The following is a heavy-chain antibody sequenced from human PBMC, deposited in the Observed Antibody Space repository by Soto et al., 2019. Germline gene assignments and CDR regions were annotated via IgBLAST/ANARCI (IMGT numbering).Heavy chain of an antibody. J-gene: IGHJ4*02. CDR2: ISYSGST. Sequence: SETLSLTCTFSVVSVSSGSYYWSWIRQPPGKGLEWIGYISYSGSTNYNPSLKSRVTISVDTSKNQFSLKLSSVTAADTAVYYCAREGYRYSYRHFEYWGQGTLVIVSS. CDR3: AREGYRYSYRHFEY. CDR1: VVSVSSGSYY. V-gene: IGHV4-61*01. D-gene: IGHD5-18*01.